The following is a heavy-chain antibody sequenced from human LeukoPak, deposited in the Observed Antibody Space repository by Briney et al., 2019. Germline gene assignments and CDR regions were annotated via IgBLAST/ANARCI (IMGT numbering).Heavy chain of an antibody. CDR3: ARDPGAGYSSSWYLGGDLDY. CDR1: GYTFTGYY. J-gene: IGHJ4*02. D-gene: IGHD6-13*01. V-gene: IGHV1-2*02. CDR2: INPNSGGT. Sequence: ASVKVSCKASGYTFTGYYMHWVRQAPGQGLEWMGWINPNSGGTNYAQKFQGRVTMTRDTSISTAYMELSRLRSDDTAVYYCARDPGAGYSSSWYLGGDLDYWGQGTLVTVSS.